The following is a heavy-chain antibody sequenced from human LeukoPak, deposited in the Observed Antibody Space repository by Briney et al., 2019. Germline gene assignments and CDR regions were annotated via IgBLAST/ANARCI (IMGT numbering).Heavy chain of an antibody. D-gene: IGHD3-22*01. Sequence: GGSLRLSCAASGFTFSDYYMSWIRQAPGKGLEWVSYISSSGSTIYYADSVKGRFTISRDNAKNSLYLEVNSLRAEDAAVYYCTRWGSGYYFRYFDYWGQGTRVTVSS. CDR2: ISSSGSTI. J-gene: IGHJ4*02. CDR1: GFTFSDYY. CDR3: TRWGSGYYFRYFDY. V-gene: IGHV3-11*04.